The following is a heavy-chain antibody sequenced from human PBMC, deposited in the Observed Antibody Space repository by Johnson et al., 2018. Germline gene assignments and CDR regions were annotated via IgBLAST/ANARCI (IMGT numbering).Heavy chain of an antibody. CDR3: AKDRYRDRSLGALDI. CDR2: IWYDGSNK. D-gene: IGHD5-12*01. Sequence: QVQLVQSGGGVVQXGRSLRLXCAASGFTFTRYVMPWVRQAPGKGPEWVAVIWYDGSNKSYADSAKGRFPISRDNCKNTLYLQMNRLRVEDTAFDYSAKDRYRDRSLGALDIWGRGTKVTVSS. CDR1: GFTFTRYV. J-gene: IGHJ3*02. V-gene: IGHV3-33*06.